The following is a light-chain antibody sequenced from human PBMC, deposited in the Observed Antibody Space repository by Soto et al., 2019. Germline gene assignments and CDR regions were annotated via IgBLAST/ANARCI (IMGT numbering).Light chain of an antibody. V-gene: IGKV1-5*01. CDR1: QSISDW. CDR2: DAS. J-gene: IGKJ1*01. Sequence: DIQMTQSPSTLSASIGDRVTITCRASQSISDWLAWYQQKPGKVPKLLIYDASSLKRGVPSRFSGSGSGTEFTLTISSLQPDDFATYYCQQYNSYPWTFGQGTKVDIK. CDR3: QQYNSYPWT.